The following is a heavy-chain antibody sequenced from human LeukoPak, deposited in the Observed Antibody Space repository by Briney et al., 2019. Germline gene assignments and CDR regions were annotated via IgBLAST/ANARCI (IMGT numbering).Heavy chain of an antibody. V-gene: IGHV4-4*07. CDR2: VYTGGST. J-gene: IGHJ2*01. CDR3: ARQGYCSGGSCYSRRFDL. D-gene: IGHD2-15*01. Sequence: SETLSLTCTVTSGSISLYYWTWVRQPAGKGLEWIGRVYTGGSTNYNPSLKSRVTISVDTSKNQFSLKLTSLTAADTAVYYCARQGYCSGGSCYSRRFDLWGRGTLVTVSS. CDR1: SGSISLYY.